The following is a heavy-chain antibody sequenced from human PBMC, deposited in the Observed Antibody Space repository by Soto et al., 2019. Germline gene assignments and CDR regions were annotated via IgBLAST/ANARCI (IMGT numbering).Heavy chain of an antibody. CDR1: GFTFSIND. V-gene: IGHV3-23*01. CDR2: ISANGQGI. D-gene: IGHD2-2*01. J-gene: IGHJ4*02. Sequence: EVQLLESGGGLVQPGGSLRLSCATSGFTFSINDLSWVRQAPGKGLEWVSAISANGQGIYYADSVRGRFSISRDNSRNTVFLHMDSRRAEDTAVYYCAKDRDYPRDQFHYWGQGTLVTVSS. CDR3: AKDRDYPRDQFHY.